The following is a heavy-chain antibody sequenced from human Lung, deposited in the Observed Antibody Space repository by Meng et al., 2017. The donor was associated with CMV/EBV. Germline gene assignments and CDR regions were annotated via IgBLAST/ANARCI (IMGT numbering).Heavy chain of an antibody. D-gene: IGHD6-6*01. CDR1: GFTFSSYS. Sequence: SCAASGFTFSSYSMNWVRQVPGKGLEWVSSISSSSSYIYYADSVKGRFTISRDNAKNSLYLQMNSLRAEDTAVYYCARDAEQLVRGGGMDVWGQGXTVTVSS. CDR2: ISSSSSYI. V-gene: IGHV3-21*01. CDR3: ARDAEQLVRGGGMDV. J-gene: IGHJ6*02.